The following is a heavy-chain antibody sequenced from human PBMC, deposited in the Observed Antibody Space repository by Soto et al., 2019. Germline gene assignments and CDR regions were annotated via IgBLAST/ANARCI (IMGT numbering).Heavy chain of an antibody. CDR1: GLTVATNS. CDR2: IYSGGNS. J-gene: IGHJ4*02. D-gene: IGHD6-19*01. CDR3: ATSLSPVAGRPLHN. V-gene: IGHV3-53*01. Sequence: PGGSLRLSCEASGLTVATNSFIWVRQVPGKGLEWVSVIYSGGNSYYVDSARGRFSVSRDSSKNNLYLQISSLRAGDTAMYYCATSLSPVAGRPLHNWGQGTLVTVSS.